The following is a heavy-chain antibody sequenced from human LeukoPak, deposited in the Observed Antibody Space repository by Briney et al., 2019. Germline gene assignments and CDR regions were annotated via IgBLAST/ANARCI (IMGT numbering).Heavy chain of an antibody. CDR3: ARQRGASGTVNWFVP. Sequence: GGSLQISCETPGSRFITYWIGGVRQRPGTGLEGVGAIYPDVSDTRYSPSFQDQVAISADRSIRTAYLKWNSLKASDSGMYYCARQRGASGTVNWFVPWLQGTLVTVSS. CDR2: IYPDVSDT. D-gene: IGHD3-10*01. V-gene: IGHV5-51*01. J-gene: IGHJ5*02. CDR1: GSRFITYW.